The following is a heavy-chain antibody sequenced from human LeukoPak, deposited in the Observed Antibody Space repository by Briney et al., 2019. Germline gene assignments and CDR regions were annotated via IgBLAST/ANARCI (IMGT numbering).Heavy chain of an antibody. CDR1: GFTFSSYA. D-gene: IGHD2-15*01. V-gene: IGHV3-23*01. CDR2: ISGSGGST. CDR3: AKGSGPLQYYFDY. J-gene: IGHJ4*02. Sequence: GGSLRLSCAASGFTFSSYAMSWVRQAPGKGLEWVSAISGSGGSTYYADSVKGRFTIPRDNSKNTLYLQMNSLRAEDTAVYYCAKGSGPLQYYFDYWGQGTLVTVSS.